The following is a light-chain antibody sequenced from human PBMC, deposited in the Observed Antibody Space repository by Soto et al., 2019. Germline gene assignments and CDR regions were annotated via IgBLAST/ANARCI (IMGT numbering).Light chain of an antibody. Sequence: DIQMTQYTSTLSASVGDRVTITCRASQSVSSWLAWYQQKAGKAPKLLIFDASTLESGVPTRFSGSGYGTQFSLTISSLQPDDFATYYCQHYSSYPWTFGLGTKVDIK. CDR1: QSVSSW. CDR3: QHYSSYPWT. V-gene: IGKV1-5*01. J-gene: IGKJ1*01. CDR2: DAS.